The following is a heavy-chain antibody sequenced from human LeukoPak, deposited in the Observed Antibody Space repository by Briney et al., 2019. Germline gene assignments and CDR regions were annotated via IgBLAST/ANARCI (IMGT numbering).Heavy chain of an antibody. Sequence: PGGSLRLSCAASGFTFSSYAMSWVRQAPGKGLEWVSATSASGGTTYYADSVKGRFTISRDNSKNTLYLQMSSLRAEDTAVYYCAKEPREYCSSTSCPNWIDPWGQGTLVTVFS. J-gene: IGHJ5*02. V-gene: IGHV3-23*01. CDR2: TSASGGTT. CDR1: GFTFSSYA. CDR3: AKEPREYCSSTSCPNWIDP. D-gene: IGHD2-2*01.